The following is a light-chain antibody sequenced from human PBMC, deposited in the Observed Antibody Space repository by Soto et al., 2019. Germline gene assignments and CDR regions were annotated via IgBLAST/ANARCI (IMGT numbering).Light chain of an antibody. Sequence: QSVLTQPASLSGSPGQSITISCPGTSSDFGSYNLVSWYQQHPGKAPKLMIYEGSKRPSGVSNRFSGSKSGNTASLTISGLQAEDEADYYCCSYAGSSTSYVFGTGTKVTVL. J-gene: IGLJ1*01. CDR2: EGS. CDR1: SSDFGSYNL. CDR3: CSYAGSSTSYV. V-gene: IGLV2-23*01.